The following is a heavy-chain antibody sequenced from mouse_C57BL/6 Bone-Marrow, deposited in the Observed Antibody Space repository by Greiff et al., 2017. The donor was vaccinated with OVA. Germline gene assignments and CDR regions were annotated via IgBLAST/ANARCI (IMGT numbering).Heavy chain of an antibody. V-gene: IGHV1-55*01. CDR2: IYPGSGST. CDR1: GYTFTSYW. J-gene: IGHJ1*03. CDR3: ELRYFDV. Sequence: QVQLQQPGAELVKPGASVKMSCKASGYTFTSYWITWVKQRHGQGLEWIGDIYPGSGSTNYNEKFKSKATLTVDKSSSTAYMHLSSLSSVDAAVDCCELRYFDVWGTGTTVTVSS. D-gene: IGHD1-1*01.